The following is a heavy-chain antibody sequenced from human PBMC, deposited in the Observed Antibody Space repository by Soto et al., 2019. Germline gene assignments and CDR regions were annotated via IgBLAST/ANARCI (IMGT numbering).Heavy chain of an antibody. CDR2: VYHSGST. J-gene: IGHJ4*02. CDR1: GDSISSPTW. D-gene: IGHD4-17*01. Sequence: QVQLQESGPGLVKPSETLSLTCDDSGDSISSPTWWTWVRQPPGKGLEWIGEVYHSGSTNYNSSLKSRVTISVDKSKNQFSLRLTSVTAADTAVYYCATRAPIDGDPYWGQGTLVTVSS. CDR3: ATRAPIDGDPY. V-gene: IGHV4-4*02.